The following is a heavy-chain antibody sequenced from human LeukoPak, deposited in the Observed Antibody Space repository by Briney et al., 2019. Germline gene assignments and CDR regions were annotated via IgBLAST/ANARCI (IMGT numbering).Heavy chain of an antibody. CDR2: IYTSGST. D-gene: IGHD3-22*01. CDR1: GGSISSYY. Sequence: SETLSLTCTVSGGSISSYYWSWIRQPAGKGLEWIGRIYTSGSTNYNPSLTSRVTMSVDTSKNQFSLKLSSVTAADTAVYYCEVTYYYDSSGYYYSAFDIWGQGTMVTVSS. J-gene: IGHJ3*02. CDR3: EVTYYYDSSGYYYSAFDI. V-gene: IGHV4-4*07.